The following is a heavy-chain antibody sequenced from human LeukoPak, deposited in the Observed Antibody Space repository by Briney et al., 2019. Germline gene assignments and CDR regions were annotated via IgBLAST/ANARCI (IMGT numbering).Heavy chain of an antibody. D-gene: IGHD3-10*01. J-gene: IGHJ5*02. V-gene: IGHV4-61*02. CDR1: GGSISSGSYY. Sequence: SETLSLTCTVSGGSISSGSYYWSWIRQPAGKGLEWIGRIYTSGSTNYNPSLKSRVTISVDTSKNQFSLKLSSVTAADTAVYYCARSFGELSLWFDPWGQGTLVTVSS. CDR2: IYTSGST. CDR3: ARSFGELSLWFDP.